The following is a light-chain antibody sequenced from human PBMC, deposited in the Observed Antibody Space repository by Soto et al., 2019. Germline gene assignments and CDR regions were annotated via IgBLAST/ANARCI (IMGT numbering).Light chain of an antibody. Sequence: EIVMTQSPATLSVSPGERATLSCRASQSVSSNLAWYQQKPGQDPRLLIYGASTRATGIPARFSGSGSGTEFTLTISSLQSEDVAVYYCQQYNNWHPITFGQGTRLEIK. J-gene: IGKJ5*01. CDR3: QQYNNWHPIT. V-gene: IGKV3-15*01. CDR2: GAS. CDR1: QSVSSN.